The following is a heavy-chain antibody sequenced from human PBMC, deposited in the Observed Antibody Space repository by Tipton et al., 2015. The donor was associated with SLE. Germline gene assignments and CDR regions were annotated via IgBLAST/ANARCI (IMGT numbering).Heavy chain of an antibody. Sequence: TLSLTCAVYGGPFSGYYWSWIRQPPGKGLEWIGEINHSGSTNYNPSLKSRVTISVDTSKNQFSLKLSSVTAADTAVYYCARGPSLRRGYSYGYKGSASAPTLFPLVSW. CDR2: INHSGST. J-gene: IGHJ5*01. CDR1: GGPFSGYY. D-gene: IGHD5-18*01. V-gene: IGHV4-34*01. CDR3: ARGPSLRRGYSYGYKGSASAPTLFPLVS.